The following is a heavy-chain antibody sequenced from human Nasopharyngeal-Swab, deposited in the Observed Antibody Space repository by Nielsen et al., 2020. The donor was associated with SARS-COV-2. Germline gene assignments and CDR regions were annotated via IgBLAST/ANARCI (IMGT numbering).Heavy chain of an antibody. J-gene: IGHJ4*02. V-gene: IGHV3-30*18. CDR3: AKDVHADYGGIDY. D-gene: IGHD4/OR15-4a*01. Sequence: GESLKISCAASGFTFSNSGMDWVRQAPGKGLEWVAVISYDGSNEYYGDSVKGRFTISRDNSKNTLYLQMNSLRADDTAVYYCAKDVHADYGGIDYWGQGILVTVSS. CDR2: ISYDGSNE. CDR1: GFTFSNSG.